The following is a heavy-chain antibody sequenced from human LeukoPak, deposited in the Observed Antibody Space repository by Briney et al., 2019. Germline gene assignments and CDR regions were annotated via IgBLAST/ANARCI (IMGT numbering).Heavy chain of an antibody. CDR3: ARHEGSYGSYYFLY. Sequence: PSETLSLTCTVSGGSISSYYWSWIRQPPGKGLEWIGYIYYNGSTNYNPSLKSRVTISVDTSKNQFSLKLSSVTAADTAVYYCARHEGSYGSYYFLYWGQGTLVTVSS. V-gene: IGHV4-59*08. J-gene: IGHJ4*02. D-gene: IGHD5-18*01. CDR1: GGSISSYY. CDR2: IYYNGST.